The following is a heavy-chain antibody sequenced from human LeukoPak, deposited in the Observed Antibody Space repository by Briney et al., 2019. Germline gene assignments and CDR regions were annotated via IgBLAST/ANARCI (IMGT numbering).Heavy chain of an antibody. V-gene: IGHV1-2*02. D-gene: IGHD4-17*01. CDR3: ARGYGDYGMDV. J-gene: IGHJ6*02. CDR2: INPNSGGT. CDR1: GYTFTGYY. Sequence: ASVKVSCKASGYTFTGYYMHWVRQAPGQGLEWMGWINPNSGGTNYAQKLQGRVTMTRDTSISTAYTELSRLRSDDTAVYYCARGYGDYGMDVWGQGTTVTVSS.